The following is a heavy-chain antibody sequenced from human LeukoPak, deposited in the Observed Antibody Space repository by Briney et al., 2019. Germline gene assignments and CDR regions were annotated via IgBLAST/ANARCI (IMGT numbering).Heavy chain of an antibody. D-gene: IGHD6-13*01. CDR1: GGSFSGYY. CDR3: ARGKASSSWYAPLAFDI. CDR2: INHSGST. J-gene: IGHJ3*02. V-gene: IGHV4-34*01. Sequence: PSETLSLTCAVYGGSFSGYYWSWIRQPPGKRLEWIGEINHSGSTNYNPSLKSRVTISVDTSKNQFSLKLSSVTAADTAVYYCARGKASSSWYAPLAFDIWGQGTMVTVSS.